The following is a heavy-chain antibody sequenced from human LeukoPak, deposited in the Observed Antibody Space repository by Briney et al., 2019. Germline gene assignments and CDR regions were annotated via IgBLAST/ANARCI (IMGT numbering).Heavy chain of an antibody. D-gene: IGHD3-10*01. Sequence: PGGSLRLSCAASGFTFSSYGINWVRQAPGKGPEWVSSIDGTGRTTDYADSVKGRFTTSRDNSKSAAYLQLDSLRADDTAVYYCAKINSITLVRGANILLNNWGQGTLVTVSS. CDR3: AKINSITLVRGANILLNN. CDR2: IDGTGRTT. V-gene: IGHV3-23*01. J-gene: IGHJ4*02. CDR1: GFTFSSYG.